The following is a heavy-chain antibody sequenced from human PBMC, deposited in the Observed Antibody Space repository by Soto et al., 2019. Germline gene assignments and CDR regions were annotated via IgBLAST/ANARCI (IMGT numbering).Heavy chain of an antibody. CDR3: ARGKSPVLLWFGGSGRYFDY. CDR1: GYTFTSYD. D-gene: IGHD3-10*01. CDR2: MNPNSGNT. Sequence: QVQLVQSGAEVKKPGASVKVSCKASGYTFTSYDINWVRQATGQGLEWMGWMNPNSGNTGYAQKFQGRVTMTRNTSISTAYMELSSLRSEDTAVYYCARGKSPVLLWFGGSGRYFDYWGQGTLVTVSS. V-gene: IGHV1-8*01. J-gene: IGHJ4*02.